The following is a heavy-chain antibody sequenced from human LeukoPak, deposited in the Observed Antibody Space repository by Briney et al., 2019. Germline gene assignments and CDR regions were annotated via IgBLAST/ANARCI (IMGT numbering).Heavy chain of an antibody. Sequence: SAKVSCKASGGTFSSYAISWVRQAPGQGLEWMGRIIPILGIANYAQKFQGRVTITADKSTSTAYMELSSLRSEDTAVYYCAREHYDILTGYYGLDAFDSWGQGTMVTVSS. V-gene: IGHV1-69*04. CDR2: IIPILGIA. CDR1: GGTFSSYA. D-gene: IGHD3-9*01. CDR3: AREHYDILTGYYGLDAFDS. J-gene: IGHJ3*02.